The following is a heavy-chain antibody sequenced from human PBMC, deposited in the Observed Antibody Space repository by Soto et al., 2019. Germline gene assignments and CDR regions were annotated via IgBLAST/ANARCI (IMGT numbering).Heavy chain of an antibody. CDR1: GGTFSSYA. V-gene: IGHV1-69*01. CDR2: IIPIFCTA. J-gene: IGHJ6*02. CDR3: ARDGSSWQYYYYYGMDV. Sequence: QVQLVQSGAEVKKPGSSVKVSCKASGGTFSSYAISWVRQAPGQGLEWMGGIIPIFCTANYAQKFQGRVTITADESTSTAYMELSSLRSEDTAVYYCARDGSSWQYYYYYGMDVWGQGTTVTVSS. D-gene: IGHD6-13*01.